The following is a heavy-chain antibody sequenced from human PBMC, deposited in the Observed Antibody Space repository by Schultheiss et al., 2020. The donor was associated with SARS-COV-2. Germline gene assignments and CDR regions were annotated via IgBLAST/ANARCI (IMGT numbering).Heavy chain of an antibody. D-gene: IGHD2-2*01. V-gene: IGHV3-7*01. CDR3: ARGPYVVEVPLDIDY. Sequence: GGSLRLSCAASGFTFRNYWMDWVRQAPGKGLQWVANIKQDGSVEHYVDSVRGRFIISRDNAKNTLDLQMNSLRVDDTAVYYCARGPYVVEVPLDIDYWGQGTLVTVSS. J-gene: IGHJ4*02. CDR1: GFTFRNYW. CDR2: IKQDGSVE.